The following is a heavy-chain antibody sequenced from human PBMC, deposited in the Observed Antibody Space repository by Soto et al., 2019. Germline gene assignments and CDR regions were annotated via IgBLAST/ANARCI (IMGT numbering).Heavy chain of an antibody. CDR2: TSGSGGST. V-gene: IGHV3-23*01. CDR3: AREPRYCRGGSCSITGDAFDI. CDR1: GFTFSSYA. J-gene: IGHJ3*02. D-gene: IGHD2-15*01. Sequence: PGGSLRLSCAASGFTFSSYAMSWVRQAPGKGLEWVSATSGSGGSTYYADSVKGRFTISRDNSKNTLHLQMNNLRVEDTAVYYCAREPRYCRGGSCSITGDAFDIRGQGTLVTVSS.